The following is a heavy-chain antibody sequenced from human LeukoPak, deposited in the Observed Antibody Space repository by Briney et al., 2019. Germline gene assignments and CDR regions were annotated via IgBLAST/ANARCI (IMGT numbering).Heavy chain of an antibody. D-gene: IGHD5-24*01. Sequence: KPSGTLSLTCAVYGGSFSRYYWSWIRQSPGKGLEWIAEIDHRGDTNYNPSFKSRVTISVDTSKNQFSLKMRSLSAADTALYYCARGATISETGYFDFWGEGTLVTVSS. CDR3: ARGATISETGYFDF. CDR1: GGSFSRYY. V-gene: IGHV4-34*01. CDR2: IDHRGDT. J-gene: IGHJ4*03.